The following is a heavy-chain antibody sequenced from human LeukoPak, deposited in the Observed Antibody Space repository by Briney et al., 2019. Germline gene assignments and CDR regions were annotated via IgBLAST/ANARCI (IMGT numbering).Heavy chain of an antibody. CDR2: ISSSSSYI. CDR3: ARVVNYYGSGSYGY. D-gene: IGHD3-10*01. J-gene: IGHJ4*02. V-gene: IGHV3-21*01. Sequence: GGSLRLSCAASGFXFSSYSINWVRQAPGKGLEWVSSISSSSSYIYYADSVKGRFTISRDNAKNSLYLQMNSLRAEDTAVYYCARVVNYYGSGSYGYWGQGTLVTVSS. CDR1: GFXFSSYS.